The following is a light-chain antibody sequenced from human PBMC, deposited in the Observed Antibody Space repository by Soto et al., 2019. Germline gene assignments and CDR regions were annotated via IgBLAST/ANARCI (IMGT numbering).Light chain of an antibody. CDR1: SGHSSYA. J-gene: IGLJ3*02. CDR3: QTWGTGIQV. CDR2: VHSDGSH. Sequence: QPVLTQSPSASASLGASVKLTCTLSSGHSSYAIAWHQQQPEKGPRYLMKVHSDGSHSKGDGIPDRFSGSRSGAERYLTISSLQSEDEADYYCQTWGTGIQVFGGGTKLTVL. V-gene: IGLV4-69*01.